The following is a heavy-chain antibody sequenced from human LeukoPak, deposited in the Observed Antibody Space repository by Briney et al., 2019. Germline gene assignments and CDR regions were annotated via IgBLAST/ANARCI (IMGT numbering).Heavy chain of an antibody. J-gene: IGHJ1*01. Sequence: PGGSLRLSCAASGSTFSSYAMSWVRQAPGKGLEWVSAISGSGGSTYYADSVKGRFTISRGNSKNTLYLQMNSLRAEDTAVYYCAKGGSGYYFQHWGQGTLVTVSS. CDR1: GSTFSSYA. V-gene: IGHV3-23*01. D-gene: IGHD3-22*01. CDR3: AKGGSGYYFQH. CDR2: ISGSGGST.